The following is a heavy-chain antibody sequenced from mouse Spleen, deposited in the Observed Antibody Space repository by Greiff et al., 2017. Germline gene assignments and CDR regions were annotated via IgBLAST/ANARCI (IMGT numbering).Heavy chain of an antibody. V-gene: IGHV1-69*01. D-gene: IGHD2-3*01. J-gene: IGHJ4*01. CDR2: IDPSDSYT. CDR3: ARRIDGYYDYYAMHY. CDR1: GYTFTSYW. Sequence: QVQLQQPGAELVMPGASVKLSCKASGYTFTSYWMHWVKQRPGQGLEWIGEIDPSDSYTNYNQKFKGKATLTVDNSSSTAYMQLSSLTSEDSAVYYGARRIDGYYDYYAMHYWGQGTSVTVSP.